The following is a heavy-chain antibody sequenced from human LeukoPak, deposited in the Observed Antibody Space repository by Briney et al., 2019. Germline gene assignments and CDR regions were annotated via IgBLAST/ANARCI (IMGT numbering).Heavy chain of an antibody. CDR2: IRSKANSYAT. V-gene: IGHV3-73*01. CDR1: GFTFSGSA. D-gene: IGHD6-13*01. CDR3: TAGRRIAAGGTGGEWFDP. Sequence: PGGSLRLSCAASGFTFSGSAMHWVRQASGKGLEWVGRIRSKANSYATAYAASGKGRFAISRADSKKQAYLQMSSLKAEDTAVCYCTAGRRIAAGGTGGEWFDPWGQGTLVTVSS. J-gene: IGHJ5*02.